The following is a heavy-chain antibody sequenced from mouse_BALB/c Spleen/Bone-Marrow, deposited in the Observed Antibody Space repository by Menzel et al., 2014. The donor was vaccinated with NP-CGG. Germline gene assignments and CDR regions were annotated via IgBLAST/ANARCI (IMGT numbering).Heavy chain of an antibody. Sequence: EVKLVESGGGLVQPGGFLKLSCATSGFTFSDYYMYWVRQTPEKRLEWVAYITKGGGSTCYPDIVKGRFTISRDNAKNTLYLQMSRLKSEDTAMYYCARQLAYAMDYWGQGTSVTVSS. CDR1: GFTFSDYY. J-gene: IGHJ4*01. V-gene: IGHV5-12*02. CDR3: ARQLAYAMDY. D-gene: IGHD4-1*01. CDR2: ITKGGGST.